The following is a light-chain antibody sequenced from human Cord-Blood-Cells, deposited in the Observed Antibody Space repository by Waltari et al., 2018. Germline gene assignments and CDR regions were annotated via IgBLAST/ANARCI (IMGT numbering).Light chain of an antibody. Sequence: QSALTQPASVSGSPGQSITLSCTGTSSDVGSYNLVSWYQQHPGKAPNLLIYEGSKRPSGVSNRLSGSKCGNTASLTISGLQAEDEADYYCCSYAGSSTWVFGGGTKLTVL. J-gene: IGLJ3*02. CDR2: EGS. CDR1: SSDVGSYNL. CDR3: CSYAGSSTWV. V-gene: IGLV2-23*01.